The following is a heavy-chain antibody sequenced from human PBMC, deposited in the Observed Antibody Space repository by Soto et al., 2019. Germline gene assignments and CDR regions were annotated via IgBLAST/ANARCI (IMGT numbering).Heavy chain of an antibody. CDR1: GFTFSNAW. Sequence: GGSLRLSCAASGFTFSNAWMNWVRQAPGKGLEWVGRIKSKTDGGTTDYAAPVKGRFTISRDDSKNTLYLQMNSLKTEDTAVYYCTPTWIQLWLIDYWGQGTLVTVSS. CDR2: IKSKTDGGTT. J-gene: IGHJ4*02. CDR3: TPTWIQLWLIDY. D-gene: IGHD5-18*01. V-gene: IGHV3-15*07.